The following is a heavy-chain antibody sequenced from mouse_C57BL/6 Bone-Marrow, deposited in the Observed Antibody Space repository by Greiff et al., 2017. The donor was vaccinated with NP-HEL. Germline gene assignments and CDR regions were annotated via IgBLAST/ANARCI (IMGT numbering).Heavy chain of an antibody. J-gene: IGHJ2*01. Sequence: QVQLQQPGAELVMPGASVKLSCKASGYTFTSYWMHWVKQRPGQGLEWIGEIDPSDSYTNYNQKFKGKATLTVDKSSSTAYMQLSSLTSEDSAVYYGAIYDYDVRCDYWGQGTTLTVSS. D-gene: IGHD2-4*01. V-gene: IGHV1-69*01. CDR3: AIYDYDVRCDY. CDR2: IDPSDSYT. CDR1: GYTFTSYW.